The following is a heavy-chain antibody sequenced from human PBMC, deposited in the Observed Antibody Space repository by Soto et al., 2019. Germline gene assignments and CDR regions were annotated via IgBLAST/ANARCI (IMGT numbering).Heavy chain of an antibody. Sequence: EVQLLESGGDVVRPGGSLRLSCAASGFTFSSYAMGWVRQAPGKGLEWVAGVSRAGTYTFYADSVRGRFSISRDKSRDTVDLYMNALRGDDTPVYFCVKYTVTEDLGESWGQGTLVSVSS. CDR1: GFTFSSYA. V-gene: IGHV3-23*01. CDR2: VSRAGTYT. CDR3: VKYTVTEDLGES. J-gene: IGHJ5*02. D-gene: IGHD3-16*01.